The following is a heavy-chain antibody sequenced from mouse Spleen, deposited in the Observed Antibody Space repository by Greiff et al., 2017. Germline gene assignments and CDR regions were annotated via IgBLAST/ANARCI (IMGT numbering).Heavy chain of an antibody. CDR1: GYTFTSYW. D-gene: IGHD1-1*02. CDR3: AMGRYGAYYAMDY. CDR2: IHPSDSDT. Sequence: VKLQQPGAELVKPGASVKVSCKASGYTFTSYWMHWVKQRPGQGLEWIGRIHPSDSDTNYNQKFKGKATLTVDKSSSTAYMQLSSLTSEDSAVYYCAMGRYGAYYAMDYWGQGTSVTVSS. V-gene: IGHV1-74*01. J-gene: IGHJ4*01.